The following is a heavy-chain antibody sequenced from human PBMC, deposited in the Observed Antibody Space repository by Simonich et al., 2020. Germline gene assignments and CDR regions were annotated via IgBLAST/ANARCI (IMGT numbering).Heavy chain of an antibody. Sequence: EVQLVQSGAEVKKPGATVKISCKVSGYTFTDSYMQWVQKAPGKGLEWMGLVDHEIGETIYAEKFQGRVTITEDTSTDTDYMELSSLRSEDTAVYYCATDTYSSSWYGGGVYWGQGTLVTVSS. CDR3: ATDTYSSSWYGGGVY. J-gene: IGHJ4*02. D-gene: IGHD6-13*01. CDR1: GYTFTDSY. CDR2: VDHEIGET. V-gene: IGHV1-69-2*01.